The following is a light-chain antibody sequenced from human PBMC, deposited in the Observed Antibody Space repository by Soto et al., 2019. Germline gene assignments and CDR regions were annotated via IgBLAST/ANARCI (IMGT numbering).Light chain of an antibody. CDR3: SSVRSSSTFVV. Sequence: QSALTQPASVSGSPGQSITISCTGTSSDVGGYNYVSWYQQHPGKAPKLMIYDVTNRPSGVSNRFSGSKSGNTASLTISGLQTEDEADYYCSSVRSSSTFVVFGGGTKVTVL. V-gene: IGLV2-14*01. CDR2: DVT. J-gene: IGLJ2*01. CDR1: SSDVGGYNY.